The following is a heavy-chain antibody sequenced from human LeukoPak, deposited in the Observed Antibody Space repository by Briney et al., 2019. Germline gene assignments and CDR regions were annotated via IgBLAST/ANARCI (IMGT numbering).Heavy chain of an antibody. D-gene: IGHD6-19*01. Sequence: ASVKVSCKASGYTFTGYYMRWVRQAPGQGLEWMGWINPNSGGTNYGQKFQGRVTMTRDTSISTAYMELSRLRSDDTAVYYCARGDSSGWYFYYYGMDVWGQGTTVTVSS. J-gene: IGHJ6*02. CDR3: ARGDSSGWYFYYYGMDV. V-gene: IGHV1-2*02. CDR2: INPNSGGT. CDR1: GYTFTGYY.